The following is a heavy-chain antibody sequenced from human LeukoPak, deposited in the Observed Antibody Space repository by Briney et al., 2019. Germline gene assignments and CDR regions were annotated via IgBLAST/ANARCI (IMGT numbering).Heavy chain of an antibody. CDR2: IYYSGST. Sequence: PSETLSLTCTVSGVSIRNYFWSWIRQPPGKGLEWIGDIYYSGSTNYDPSLKSRVTTSVDTSKNQFSLKLSSVTAADTAVYYCARGSGSGDSWFDPWGQGTLVTVSS. CDR1: GVSIRNYF. V-gene: IGHV4-59*01. CDR3: ARGSGSGDSWFDP. D-gene: IGHD6-19*01. J-gene: IGHJ5*02.